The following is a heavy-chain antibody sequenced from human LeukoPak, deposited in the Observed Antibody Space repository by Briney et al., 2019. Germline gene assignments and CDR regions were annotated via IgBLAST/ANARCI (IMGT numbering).Heavy chain of an antibody. CDR3: AKESPAFDC. CDR2: ISYSGDTT. V-gene: IGHV3-23*01. Sequence: GGSLRLSCAASRFTFSDYAMTWVRQAPGKGLDWVSVISYSGDTTYYADSVKGRFTISRDNSKNTLYLQMNGLRVEDTAVYYCAKESPAFDCWGQGTLVTVSS. J-gene: IGHJ4*02. CDR1: RFTFSDYA.